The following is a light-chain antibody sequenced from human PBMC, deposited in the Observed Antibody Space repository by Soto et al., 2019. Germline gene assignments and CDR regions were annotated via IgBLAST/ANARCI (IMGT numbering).Light chain of an antibody. CDR1: QSISSW. Sequence: DIQMTQSPSTLSASVGDRVTITCRASQSISSWWAWYQQKPGKAPKLLIYDASSLESGVPSRFSGSGSGTEFTLTISSLQPDDFATYYCQQYNSYSRTFGQGPKVDIK. J-gene: IGKJ1*01. CDR2: DAS. V-gene: IGKV1-5*01. CDR3: QQYNSYSRT.